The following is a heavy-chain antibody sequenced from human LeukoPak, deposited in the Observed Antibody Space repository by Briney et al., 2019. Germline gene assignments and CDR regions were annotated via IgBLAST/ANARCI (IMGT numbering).Heavy chain of an antibody. CDR2: IYHSGST. D-gene: IGHD1-26*01. J-gene: IGHJ4*02. CDR1: GGSISSGGYY. V-gene: IGHV4-30-2*01. CDR3: ARFPRRRGAAYFDY. Sequence: SETLSLTCTVSGGSISSGGYYWSWIRQPPGKGLEWIGYIYHSGSTYYNPSLKSRVTISVDRSKNQFSLKLSSVTAADTAVYYCARFPRRRGAAYFDYWGQGTLVTVSS.